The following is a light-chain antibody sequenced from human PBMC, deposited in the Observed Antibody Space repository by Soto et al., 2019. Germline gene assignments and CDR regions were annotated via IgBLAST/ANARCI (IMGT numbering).Light chain of an antibody. CDR3: QQRSTWPRT. J-gene: IGKJ4*01. Sequence: EIVLTQSPGTLSLSPGERATLSCRASQSVSSSSLAWYQQKRGQAPRLLIHDASSRATGIPDRFSGSGSGTDFTLTISRLEPEDFAVYYCQQRSTWPRTFGGGTKVEIK. CDR2: DAS. V-gene: IGKV3D-20*02. CDR1: QSVSSSS.